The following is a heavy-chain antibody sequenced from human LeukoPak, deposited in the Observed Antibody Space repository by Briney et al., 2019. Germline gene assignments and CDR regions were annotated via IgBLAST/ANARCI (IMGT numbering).Heavy chain of an antibody. D-gene: IGHD2/OR15-2a*01. CDR1: GYDFTSYA. J-gene: IGHJ4*02. V-gene: IGHV1-3*01. CDR2: INVVNDNT. CDR3: ARAPLTTYPW. Sequence: ASVKVSCKTSGYDFTSYAMHWVRQAPGQRLEWMGWINVVNDNTKLSQKFQGRVTITSDTSASTPYMEMSSLRCDDTAVYYCARAPLTTYPWWGQGTLVTVSS.